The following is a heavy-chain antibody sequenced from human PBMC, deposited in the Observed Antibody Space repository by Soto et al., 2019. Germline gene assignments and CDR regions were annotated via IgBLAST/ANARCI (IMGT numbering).Heavy chain of an antibody. CDR1: GGSISSGGYY. CDR2: IYYSGST. D-gene: IGHD2-15*01. V-gene: IGHV4-31*03. J-gene: IGHJ3*02. CDR3: ARGGIVVVVDARDAFDI. Sequence: QVQLQESGPGLVKPSQTLSLTCTVSGGSISSGGYYWSWIRQHPGKGLEWIGYIYYSGSTYYNPSLKSRVTITVDTSKNQFSLKLSSVTAADTAVYYWARGGIVVVVDARDAFDIWGQGTMVTVSS.